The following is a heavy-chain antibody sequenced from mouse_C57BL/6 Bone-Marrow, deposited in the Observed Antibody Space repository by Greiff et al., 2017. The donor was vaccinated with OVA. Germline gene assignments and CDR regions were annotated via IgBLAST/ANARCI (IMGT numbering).Heavy chain of an antibody. D-gene: IGHD2-3*01. CDR2: IDPSDSYT. CDR3: ARVRWLLNFDY. V-gene: IGHV1-59*01. Sequence: QVQLKQPGAELVRPGTSVKLSCKASGYTFTSYWMHWVKQRPGQGLEWIGVIDPSDSYTNYNQKFKGKATLTVDTSSSTAYMQLSSLTSEDSAVYYCARVRWLLNFDYWGQGTTLTVSS. J-gene: IGHJ2*01. CDR1: GYTFTSYW.